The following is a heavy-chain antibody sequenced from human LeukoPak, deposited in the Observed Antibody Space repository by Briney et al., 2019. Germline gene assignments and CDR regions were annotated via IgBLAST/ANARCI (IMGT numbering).Heavy chain of an antibody. J-gene: IGHJ6*02. CDR3: TTETHPHGRRYGMDV. CDR1: GFTFSTYV. V-gene: IGHV3-23*01. CDR2: ISGSGAAA. Sequence: PGGSLRLSCAASGFTFSTYVMSWVRQAPGKGLEWVSAISGSGAAAYYADSVRGRFTVSRDNSKNTLYLQMNSLKTEDTAVYYCTTETHPHGRRYGMDVWGQGTTVTVSS.